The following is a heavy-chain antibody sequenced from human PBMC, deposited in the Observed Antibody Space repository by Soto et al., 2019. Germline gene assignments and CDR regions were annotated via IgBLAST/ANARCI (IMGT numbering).Heavy chain of an antibody. D-gene: IGHD5-12*01. CDR3: TKDRATHRNY. V-gene: IGHV3-30*18. CDR2: ISSDGSNK. Sequence: QVQLVASGGGVVQPGRSLSLSCAASGFTFRNYVMHWVRQAPGKGLEWVAVISSDGSNKYYADSVKGRFTISRDNSKNTLYLQMNSLRIEDTAVYYCTKDRATHRNYWGQGTLVTVSS. J-gene: IGHJ4*02. CDR1: GFTFRNYV.